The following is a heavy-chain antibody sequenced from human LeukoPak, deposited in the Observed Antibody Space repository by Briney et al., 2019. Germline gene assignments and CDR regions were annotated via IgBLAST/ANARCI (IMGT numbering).Heavy chain of an antibody. CDR2: IYYSGST. Sequence: SETLSLTCTVSGGSISSSSYYWGWIRQPPGKGLERIGSIYYSGSTYYNPSLKSRVTISVDASKNQFSLKLSSVAAADTAVYYCARHSGPYGSSWFDYWGQGTLVTVSS. D-gene: IGHD6-13*01. J-gene: IGHJ4*02. V-gene: IGHV4-39*01. CDR1: GGSISSSSYY. CDR3: ARHSGPYGSSWFDY.